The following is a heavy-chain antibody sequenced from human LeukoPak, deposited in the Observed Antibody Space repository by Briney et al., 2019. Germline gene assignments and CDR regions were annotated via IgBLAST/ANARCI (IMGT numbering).Heavy chain of an antibody. CDR1: GFTVSSNY. D-gene: IGHD1-26*01. CDR3: ARDVVGATYFD. V-gene: IGHV3-53*01. Sequence: PRGSLRLSCAASGFTVSSNYMTWVRQAPGKGLEWVSIIYSGGSTSYADSVKGRFTISRDNSKNTLYLQMNSLRAEDTAVYYCARDVVGATYFDWGQGTLVTVSS. J-gene: IGHJ4*02. CDR2: IYSGGST.